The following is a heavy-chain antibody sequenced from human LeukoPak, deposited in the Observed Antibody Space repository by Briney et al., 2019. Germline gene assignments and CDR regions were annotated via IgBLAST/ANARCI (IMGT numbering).Heavy chain of an antibody. V-gene: IGHV4-34*01. D-gene: IGHD3-22*01. J-gene: IGHJ4*02. CDR1: GGSFSGYY. CDR3: ARWPRDSSGYYYFDY. Sequence: SETLSLTCAVYGGSFSGYYWSWIRQHPGKGLEWIGEINHSGSTNYNPSLKSRVTISVDTSKNQFSLKLSSVTAADTAVYYCARWPRDSSGYYYFDYWGQGTLVTVSS. CDR2: INHSGST.